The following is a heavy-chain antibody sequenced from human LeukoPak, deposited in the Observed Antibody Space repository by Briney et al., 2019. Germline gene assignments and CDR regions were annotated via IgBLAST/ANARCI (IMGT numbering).Heavy chain of an antibody. CDR3: ARVIRGINNNFDY. V-gene: IGHV3-23*01. J-gene: IGHJ4*02. CDR2: ISGSGGST. CDR1: GFTFSSYA. D-gene: IGHD3-10*01. Sequence: GSLRLSCAASGFTFSSYAMSWVRQAPGKGLEWVSAISGSGGSTYYADSVKGRFTISRDNSKNSLYLQMNSLRAEDTAVYFCARVIRGINNNFDYWGQGTLVTVSS.